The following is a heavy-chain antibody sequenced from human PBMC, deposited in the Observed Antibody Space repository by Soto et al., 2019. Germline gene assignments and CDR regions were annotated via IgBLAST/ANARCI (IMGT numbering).Heavy chain of an antibody. CDR2: IYSGGST. J-gene: IGHJ3*02. V-gene: IGHV3-53*04. D-gene: IGHD4-17*01. Sequence: PGGSLRLSCAASGFAVSSNYMSWVRQAPGKGLEWVSVIYSGGSTYYADSVKGRFTISRHNSKNTLYLQMNSLRAQDTAVYYCARDSTYGGDAFDIWGQGTMVTVSS. CDR1: GFAVSSNY. CDR3: ARDSTYGGDAFDI.